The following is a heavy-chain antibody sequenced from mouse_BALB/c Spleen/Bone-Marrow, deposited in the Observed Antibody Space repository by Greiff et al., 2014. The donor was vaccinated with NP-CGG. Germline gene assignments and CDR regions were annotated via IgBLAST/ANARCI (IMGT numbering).Heavy chain of an antibody. CDR1: GCSITSDFA. CDR2: ISYYGIT. J-gene: IGHJ4*01. Sequence: VQLQQSGPGLVKPSQSLSLTCTVTGCSITSDFAWNWIRQFPGNKLEWMGYISYYGITSYNPSLKSRISITRDTSKNQFFLQLNSVTSEDTATYYCARSYYAMDYWGQGISVTVSS. CDR3: ARSYYAMDY. V-gene: IGHV3-2*02.